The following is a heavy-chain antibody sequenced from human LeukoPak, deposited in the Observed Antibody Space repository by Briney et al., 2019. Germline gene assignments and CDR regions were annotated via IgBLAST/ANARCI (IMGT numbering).Heavy chain of an antibody. CDR3: AKDPQATPRYFDY. J-gene: IGHJ4*02. CDR1: GFTFDDYA. CDR2: ISWNSGSI. Sequence: GGSLRLSCAASGFTFDDYAMHWVRQAPGKGLEWVSGISWNSGSIGYADSVKGRFTISRDNAKNSLYLQMNSLRAEDTALYYCAKDPQATPRYFDYGTQEPLVTVPS. V-gene: IGHV3-9*01.